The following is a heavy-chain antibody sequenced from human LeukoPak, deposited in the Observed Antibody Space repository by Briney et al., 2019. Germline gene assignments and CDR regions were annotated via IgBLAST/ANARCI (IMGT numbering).Heavy chain of an antibody. D-gene: IGHD3/OR15-3a*01. J-gene: IGHJ4*02. Sequence: GASVKVSCKASGYSFSSYGISWVRQAPGQGLEWMGIINPSGGSTSYAQKFQGRVTMTRDMSTSTVYMELSSLRSEDTAVYYCARIWTGGYWGQGTLVTVSS. CDR3: ARIWTGGY. CDR2: INPSGGST. V-gene: IGHV1-46*01. CDR1: GYSFSSYG.